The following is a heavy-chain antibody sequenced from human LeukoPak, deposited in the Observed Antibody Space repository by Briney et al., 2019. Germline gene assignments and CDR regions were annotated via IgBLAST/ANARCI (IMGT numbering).Heavy chain of an antibody. Sequence: PGESLRLSCAASGFAFSSHTMSWVRQAPGKGLEWVSAITDSGGNRQYTDSVKGRFTISRDNSKNTLYLQMDSLRADDTAVYYCAKSSRYGTGWYGKIDYWGQGTLVTVSS. V-gene: IGHV3-23*01. J-gene: IGHJ4*02. D-gene: IGHD6-19*01. CDR1: GFAFSSHT. CDR3: AKSSRYGTGWYGKIDY. CDR2: ITDSGGNR.